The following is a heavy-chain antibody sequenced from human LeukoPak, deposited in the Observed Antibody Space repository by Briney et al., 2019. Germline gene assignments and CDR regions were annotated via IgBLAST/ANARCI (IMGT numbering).Heavy chain of an antibody. Sequence: ASVKVSCTASGYTFTSYYMHWVRQAPGQGLEWMGWINPNSGGTNYAQKFQGRVTMTRDTSISTAYMELSRLRSDDTAVYYCARDLGSIAARPIPQRTHWFDPWGQGTLVTVSS. J-gene: IGHJ5*02. CDR1: GYTFTSYY. CDR2: INPNSGGT. D-gene: IGHD6-6*01. V-gene: IGHV1-2*02. CDR3: ARDLGSIAARPIPQRTHWFDP.